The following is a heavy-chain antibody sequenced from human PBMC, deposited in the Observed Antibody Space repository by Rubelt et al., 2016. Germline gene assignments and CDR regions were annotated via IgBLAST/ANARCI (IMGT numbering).Heavy chain of an antibody. J-gene: IGHJ4*02. V-gene: IGHV1-18*01. D-gene: IGHD3-10*01. CDR2: ISAYNGNT. Sequence: GQGLEWMGWISAYNGNTNYAQKLQGRVTMTTDTSTSTAYMELRSLRSDDTAVYYCATESGSRSYYFDYWGQGTLVTVSS. CDR3: ATESGSRSYYFDY.